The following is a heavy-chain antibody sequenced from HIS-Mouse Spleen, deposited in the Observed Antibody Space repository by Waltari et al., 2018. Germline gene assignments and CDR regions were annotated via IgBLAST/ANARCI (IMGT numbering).Heavy chain of an antibody. CDR3: ARERGEYFDY. CDR2: INPNSGGT. CDR1: GYTFTGYY. Sequence: QVQLVQSGAEVKKPGASVKVSCKASGYTFTGYYMHWVRQAPGQGLGWMGWINPNSGGTNYAQKVQGRVTMTRDTSISTAYMELSRLRSDDTAVYYCARERGEYFDYWGQGTLVTVSS. D-gene: IGHD7-27*01. V-gene: IGHV1-2*02. J-gene: IGHJ4*02.